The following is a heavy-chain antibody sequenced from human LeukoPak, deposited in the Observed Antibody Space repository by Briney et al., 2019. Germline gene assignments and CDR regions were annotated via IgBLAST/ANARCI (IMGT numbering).Heavy chain of an antibody. D-gene: IGHD6-19*01. J-gene: IGHJ4*02. CDR3: AKEGWLVLNSFDY. CDR1: GFTFSAYW. V-gene: IGHV3-21*01. Sequence: GGSLRLSCAASGFTFSAYWMTWVRQAPGKGLEWVSSISSTRSYIYYADSVKGRFTISRDNAKNSLYLQMNSLRAEDTAVYYCAKEGWLVLNSFDYWGQGTLVTVSS. CDR2: ISSTRSYI.